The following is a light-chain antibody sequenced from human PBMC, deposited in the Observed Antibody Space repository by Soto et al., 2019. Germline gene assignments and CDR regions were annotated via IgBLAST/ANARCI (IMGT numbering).Light chain of an antibody. J-gene: IGKJ2*01. CDR1: QRVSTSY. Sequence: EIVLTQSPGTLSLSPGERATLSCRASQRVSTSYLAWYQQKPGQAPRLLIYGASSRATGIPDRFSGSGFGTDFTLTISRLEPEDFAVYYCHQYGSSPQTFGQGTKLEIK. CDR2: GAS. V-gene: IGKV3-20*01. CDR3: HQYGSSPQT.